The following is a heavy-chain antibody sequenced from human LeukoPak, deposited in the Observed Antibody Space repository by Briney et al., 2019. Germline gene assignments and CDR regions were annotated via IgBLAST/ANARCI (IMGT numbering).Heavy chain of an antibody. D-gene: IGHD3-22*01. CDR1: GGSISSFF. CDR2: IYYTGST. Sequence: SETLSLTCTVSGGSISSFFWSWLRQPPGQGLEWIGYIYYTGSTNYNPSLKSRVTISVDTSKNQFSLKLTSVTAADTAVYYCARDSSGYVNWYFDLWGRGTLVTVSS. V-gene: IGHV4-59*01. J-gene: IGHJ2*01. CDR3: ARDSSGYVNWYFDL.